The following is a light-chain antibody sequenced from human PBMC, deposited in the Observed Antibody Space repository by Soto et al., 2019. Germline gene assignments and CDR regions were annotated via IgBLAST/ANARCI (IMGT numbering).Light chain of an antibody. V-gene: IGLV2-14*01. CDR2: DVS. CDR3: CSYTTSNTRQIV. CDR1: SSDVGGYNY. Sequence: QSVLTQPASVSGSPGQSITISCTGTSSDVGGYNYVSWYQQQPGKAPKFMIYDVSNRPSGVSNRFSGSKSGNTASLTISGLQAEDEAHYYCCSYTTSNTRQIVFGTG. J-gene: IGLJ1*01.